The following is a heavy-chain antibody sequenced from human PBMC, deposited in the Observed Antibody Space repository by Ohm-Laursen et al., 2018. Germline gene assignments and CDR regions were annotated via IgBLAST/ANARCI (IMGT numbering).Heavy chain of an antibody. CDR2: INPNDGGT. CDR3: ARGKYSSSWYFDY. Sequence: ASVKVSCKASGYTFTTYYMHWVRQAPGQGPEWMGIINPNDGGTTYSQKLQGRVTLTRDTSTSTVYMELSSLRSEDTAVYYCARGKYSSSWYFDYWGQGTLVTVSS. V-gene: IGHV1-46*01. J-gene: IGHJ4*02. CDR1: GYTFTTYY. D-gene: IGHD6-13*01.